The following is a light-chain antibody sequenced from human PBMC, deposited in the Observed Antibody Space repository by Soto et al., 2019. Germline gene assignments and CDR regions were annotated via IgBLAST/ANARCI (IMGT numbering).Light chain of an antibody. CDR3: QQRSNWPFLT. CDR2: DTS. Sequence: EIVLTQSPATLSLSPGERATLSCRASQSVSTNLAWYQQKSGQVPRLLIYDTSNRATGIPARFSGSGLGTDFTLTISSLEPEDFAVYYCQQRSNWPFLTFGGGTKVEIK. CDR1: QSVSTN. V-gene: IGKV3D-11*02. J-gene: IGKJ4*01.